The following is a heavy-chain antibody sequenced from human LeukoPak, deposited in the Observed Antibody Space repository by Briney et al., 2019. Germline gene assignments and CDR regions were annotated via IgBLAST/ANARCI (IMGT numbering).Heavy chain of an antibody. Sequence: KPSETLSLTCTVSGGSISSYYWSWIRQPPGKGLEWIGYIYYSGSTNYNPSLKSRVTISVDTSKNQFSLKLSSVTAADTAVYYCARHQRVTIFGVVIQPLDYWGQGTLVTVSS. J-gene: IGHJ4*02. CDR1: GGSISSYY. V-gene: IGHV4-59*08. CDR3: ARHQRVTIFGVVIQPLDY. CDR2: IYYSGST. D-gene: IGHD3-3*01.